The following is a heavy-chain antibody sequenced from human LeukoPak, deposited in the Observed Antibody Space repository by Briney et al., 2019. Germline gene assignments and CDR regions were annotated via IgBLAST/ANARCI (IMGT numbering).Heavy chain of an antibody. J-gene: IGHJ5*02. D-gene: IGHD6-6*01. CDR1: GGTFSSYA. CDR2: IIPILGIA. V-gene: IGHV1-69*04. CDR3: ASSVSGSSSDWFDP. Sequence: RASVKVSCKASGGTFSSYAISWVRQAPGQGLEWMGRIIPILGIANYAQKFQGRVTITADKSTSTAYMELSSLRSEDTAVYYCASSVSGSSSDWFDPWGQGTLVTVSS.